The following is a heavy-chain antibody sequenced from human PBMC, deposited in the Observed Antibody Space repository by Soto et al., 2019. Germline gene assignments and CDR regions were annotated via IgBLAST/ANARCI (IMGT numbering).Heavy chain of an antibody. CDR1: GGTLSSFINYP. V-gene: IGHV1-69*06. CDR2: IVPNVGTV. CDR3: ARRDTSGFLRYFDN. Sequence: GASVKVSFKASGGTLSSFINYPINWVRQAPGQGLEWMGGIVPNVGTVNYAQKFQGRVTITADKSTGTAYMEVSSLRSEDTALYYCARRDTSGFLRYFDNWGQGTLVTVSS. D-gene: IGHD3-3*01. J-gene: IGHJ4*02.